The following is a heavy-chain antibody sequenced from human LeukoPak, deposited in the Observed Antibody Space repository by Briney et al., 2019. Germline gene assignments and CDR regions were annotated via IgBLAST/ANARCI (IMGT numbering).Heavy chain of an antibody. CDR2: IYYSGYT. Sequence: SETLSLTCTVSGDSVSGYYWDWIRQPPGKGLEWIGYIYYSGYTNYNPSLKSRVTISIDTSKNQFSLELSSVTAADTAVYYCARGERLGLDYWGQGTLVTVSS. CDR1: GDSVSGYY. V-gene: IGHV4-59*02. D-gene: IGHD7-27*01. J-gene: IGHJ4*02. CDR3: ARGERLGLDY.